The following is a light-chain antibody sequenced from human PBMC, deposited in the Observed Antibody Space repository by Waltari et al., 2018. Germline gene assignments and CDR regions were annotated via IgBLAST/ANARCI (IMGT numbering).Light chain of an antibody. Sequence: QSALTQPASVSGSPGQSITISCTGTSSDVGGYNSVPWYQQHPGKAPKPMIYNVSNRPSGVSNRFSGSKSGNTASLTISGLQAEDEADYYCSSYTSSSTLDVVFGGGTKLTVL. J-gene: IGLJ2*01. CDR3: SSYTSSSTLDVV. CDR1: SSDVGGYNS. CDR2: NVS. V-gene: IGLV2-14*01.